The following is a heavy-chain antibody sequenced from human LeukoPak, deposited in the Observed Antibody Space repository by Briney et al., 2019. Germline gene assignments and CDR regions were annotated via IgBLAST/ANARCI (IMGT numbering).Heavy chain of an antibody. Sequence: SETLSLTCTVSGGSISSYYWSWIRQPAGKGLEWIGRIYTSGSTNYNPSLKSRVTMSVDTSKNQFSLKLSSVTAADTAVYYCARDQEIAAAGLNWFDPWGQGTLVTVSS. D-gene: IGHD6-13*01. CDR1: GGSISSYY. J-gene: IGHJ5*02. V-gene: IGHV4-4*07. CDR2: IYTSGST. CDR3: ARDQEIAAAGLNWFDP.